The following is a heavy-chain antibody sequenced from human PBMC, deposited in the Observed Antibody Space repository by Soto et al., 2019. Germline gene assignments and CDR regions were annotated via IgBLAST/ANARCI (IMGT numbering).Heavy chain of an antibody. CDR3: TTVRVADSALDH. Sequence: HPGGSLRLSCVGSGFIFSNNGMHWVRQTPGRGLEWVAFMSYDGSDTFYADSVKGRFTISRDNSKNTLFLHMSNLRAEDTAMYYCTTVRVADSALDHWGQGTLVTVSS. CDR2: MSYDGSDT. V-gene: IGHV3-30*02. J-gene: IGHJ4*02. CDR1: GFIFSNNG. D-gene: IGHD3-10*02.